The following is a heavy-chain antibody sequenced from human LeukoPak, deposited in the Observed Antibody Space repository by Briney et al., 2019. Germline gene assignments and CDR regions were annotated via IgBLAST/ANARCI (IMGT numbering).Heavy chain of an antibody. CDR1: GFTFSNYR. D-gene: IGHD1-26*01. V-gene: IGHV3-7*01. J-gene: IGHJ4*02. Sequence: GGSLRLSCAASGFTFSNYRMNWVRQAPGKGLEWVANIKQDGSEKYYVDSVKGRFTISRDNAKNSLFLQMNSLRAEGSAVYYCARDTRTFDFWGQGTLVTVSS. CDR2: IKQDGSEK. CDR3: ARDTRTFDF.